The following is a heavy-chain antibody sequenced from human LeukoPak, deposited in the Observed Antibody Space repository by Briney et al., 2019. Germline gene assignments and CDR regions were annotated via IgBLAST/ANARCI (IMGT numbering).Heavy chain of an antibody. D-gene: IGHD3-3*01. CDR2: ISGSGGST. CDR3: AKPEDYDFWSGYYFDY. J-gene: IGHJ4*02. V-gene: IGHV3-23*01. Sequence: GGSLRLSCAASGFTFSSYSMNWVRQAPGKGLEWVSAISGSGGSTYYADSVKGRFTISRDNSKNTLYLQMNSLRAEDTAVYYCAKPEDYDFWSGYYFDYWGQGTLVTVSS. CDR1: GFTFSSYS.